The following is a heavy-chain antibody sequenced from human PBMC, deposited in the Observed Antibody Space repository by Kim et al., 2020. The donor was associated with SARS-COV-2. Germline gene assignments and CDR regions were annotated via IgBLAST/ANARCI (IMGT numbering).Heavy chain of an antibody. CDR1: GFTFDDYA. Sequence: GGSLRLSCAASGFTFDDYAMHWVRQAPGKGLECVSGISWNSGSIGYADSVKGRFTISRDNAKNSLYLQMNSLRAEDTALYYCAKAALGIWFGELFDYWGQGTLVTVSS. CDR3: AKAALGIWFGELFDY. D-gene: IGHD3-10*01. CDR2: ISWNSGSI. V-gene: IGHV3-9*01. J-gene: IGHJ4*02.